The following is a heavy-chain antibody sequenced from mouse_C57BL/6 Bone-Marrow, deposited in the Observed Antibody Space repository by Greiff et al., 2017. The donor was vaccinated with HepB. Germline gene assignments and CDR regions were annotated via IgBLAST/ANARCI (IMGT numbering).Heavy chain of an antibody. Sequence: VQLQQPGAELVKPGASVKLSCKASGYTFTSYWMHWVKQRPGQGLEWIGMIHPNTGSTNYNEKFTSKATLTVDKSSSTAYMQLSSLTSEDSAVYYCARWSTGAYYFDYWGQGTTLTVAS. V-gene: IGHV1-64*01. CDR1: GYTFTSYW. CDR3: ARWSTGAYYFDY. CDR2: IHPNTGST. D-gene: IGHD4-1*02. J-gene: IGHJ2*01.